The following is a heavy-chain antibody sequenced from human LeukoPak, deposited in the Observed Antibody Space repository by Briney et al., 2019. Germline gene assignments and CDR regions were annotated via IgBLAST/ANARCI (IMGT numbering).Heavy chain of an antibody. J-gene: IGHJ3*02. D-gene: IGHD5-18*01. Sequence: SETLSLTCTVSGGSISSGGYYWSWIRQPAGKGLEWIGRIYTSGSTNYNPSLKSRVTISVDKSKNQFSLKLSSVTAADTAVYYCARVGGYSYGLDAFDIWGQGTMVTVSS. CDR3: ARVGGYSYGLDAFDI. V-gene: IGHV4-61*02. CDR2: IYTSGST. CDR1: GGSISSGGYY.